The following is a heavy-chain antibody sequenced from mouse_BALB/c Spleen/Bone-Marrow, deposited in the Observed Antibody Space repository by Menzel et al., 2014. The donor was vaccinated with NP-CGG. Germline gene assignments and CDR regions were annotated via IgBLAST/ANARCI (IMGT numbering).Heavy chain of an antibody. V-gene: IGHV1S81*02. CDR1: GYTFTSYW. J-gene: IGHJ2*01. Sequence: QVQLQQPGAELVKPGASVKLSCKASGYTFTSYWMHWVKQRPGQGLEWIGEINPSNGRTNYNEKFKSKATLTVDKSSSTAYMQLSNLTSEDSAVYYCARGTFDYWGQGTTLTVSS. CDR3: ARGTFDY. CDR2: INPSNGRT.